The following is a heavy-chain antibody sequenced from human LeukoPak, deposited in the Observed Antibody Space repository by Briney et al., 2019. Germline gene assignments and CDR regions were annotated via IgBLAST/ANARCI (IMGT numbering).Heavy chain of an antibody. J-gene: IGHJ4*02. D-gene: IGHD2/OR15-2a*01. V-gene: IGHV4-59*12. CDR3: AREGIVRTYDQ. CDR1: GDSISSYY. CDR2: IYYSGIT. Sequence: SETLSLTCTVSGDSISSYYWYWFRQPPGKELEWIACIYYSGITHYNPSLKSRVTISLDTSKNQFSLRLSSVTAANTAVYYCAREGIVRTYDQWGQGTLVTVSS.